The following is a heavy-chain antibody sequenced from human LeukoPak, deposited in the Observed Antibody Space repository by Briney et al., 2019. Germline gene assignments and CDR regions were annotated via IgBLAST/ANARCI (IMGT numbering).Heavy chain of an antibody. J-gene: IGHJ3*02. CDR2: IYYSGST. CDR1: GGSISSYY. V-gene: IGHV4-59*01. D-gene: IGHD2-2*01. CDR3: ARWVFCSSTSCTDAFDI. Sequence: SETLSLTCTVSGGSISSYYWSWIWQPPGKGLEWIGYIYYSGSTNYNPSLKSRVTISVDTSKNQFSLKLSSVTAADTAVYYCARWVFCSSTSCTDAFDIWGQGTMVTVSS.